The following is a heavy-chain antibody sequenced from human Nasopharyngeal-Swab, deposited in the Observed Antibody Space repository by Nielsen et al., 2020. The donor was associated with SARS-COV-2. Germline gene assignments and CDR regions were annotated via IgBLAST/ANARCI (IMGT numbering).Heavy chain of an antibody. J-gene: IGHJ4*02. CDR2: INPNSGGT. Sequence: WVRQAHGQGLEWMGWINPNSGGTNYAQKFQGWVTMTRDTSISTAYMELSRLRSDDTAIYYCARDSSLVRGLMPPCDYWGQGTLVTVSS. V-gene: IGHV1-2*04. D-gene: IGHD3-10*01. CDR3: ARDSSLVRGLMPPCDY.